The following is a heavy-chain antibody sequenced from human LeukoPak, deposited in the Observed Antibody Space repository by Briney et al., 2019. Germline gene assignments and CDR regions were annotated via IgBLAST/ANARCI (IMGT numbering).Heavy chain of an antibody. CDR1: GFTFSSYA. D-gene: IGHD2-15*01. V-gene: IGHV3-23*01. CDR2: ISGSGGST. J-gene: IGHJ4*02. CDR3: AKQESWSNFDS. Sequence: PGGSLRLSCAASGFTFSSYAMSWVRQAPGKGLEWVSAISGSGGSTFSADSVKGGFTISRDNSKNTLYLQMNSLRAEDTAVYYCAKQESWSNFDSWGQGTLVTVSS.